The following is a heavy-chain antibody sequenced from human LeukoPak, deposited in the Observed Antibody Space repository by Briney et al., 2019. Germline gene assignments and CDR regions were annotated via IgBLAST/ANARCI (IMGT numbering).Heavy chain of an antibody. V-gene: IGHV4-39*07. CDR2: IYYSGST. D-gene: IGHD3-10*01. J-gene: IGHJ3*02. CDR1: GGSISSSSYY. CDR3: ASDSWFHGHAFDI. Sequence: SETLSLTCTVSGGSISSSSYYWGWIRQPPGKGLEWIGSIYYSGSTYYNPSLKSRVTISVDTSKNQFSLKLSSVTAADTAVYYCASDSWFHGHAFDIWGQGTMVTVSS.